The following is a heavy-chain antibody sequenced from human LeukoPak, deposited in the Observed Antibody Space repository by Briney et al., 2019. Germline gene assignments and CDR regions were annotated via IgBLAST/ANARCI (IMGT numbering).Heavy chain of an antibody. CDR1: GGTFSSYA. CDR2: IIPTLGIA. CDR3: ARGLDGSGSPFDY. D-gene: IGHD3-10*01. J-gene: IGHJ4*02. V-gene: IGHV1-69*04. Sequence: ASVKVSCKASGGTFSSYAISWVRQAPGQGLEWMGRIIPTLGIANYAQKFQGRVTITADKSTSTAYMELSSLRSEDTAVYYCARGLDGSGSPFDYWGQGTLVTVSS.